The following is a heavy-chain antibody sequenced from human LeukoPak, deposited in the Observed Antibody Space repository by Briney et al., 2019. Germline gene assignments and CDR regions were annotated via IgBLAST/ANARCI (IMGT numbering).Heavy chain of an antibody. J-gene: IGHJ3*02. V-gene: IGHV3-9*01. Sequence: PGRSLRLSCAASGFTFDDYAMHWVRQAPGKGLEWVSGISWNSGSIGYADSVKGRFTISRDNAKNTLYLQMNSLRAEDTAVYYCARETYDFWSGHYRHDAFDIWGQGTMVTVSS. CDR1: GFTFDDYA. CDR2: ISWNSGSI. D-gene: IGHD3-3*01. CDR3: ARETYDFWSGHYRHDAFDI.